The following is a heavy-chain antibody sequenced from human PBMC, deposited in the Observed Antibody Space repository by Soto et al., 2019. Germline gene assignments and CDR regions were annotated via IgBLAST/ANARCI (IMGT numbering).Heavy chain of an antibody. D-gene: IGHD6-6*01. J-gene: IGHJ4*02. CDR1: GFTFSSYA. V-gene: IGHV3-23*01. CDR2: ISGSGGTP. Sequence: EVQLLESGGGLLQPGGSLRLSWAAPGFTFSSYAMSGVRQAPGKGLEGVSAISGSGGTPYYADSVKGRFTISGDNSKNTLYLQMNSLRAEDTAVYYCAKDFPIAARPGLFDYWGQGTLVTVSS. CDR3: AKDFPIAARPGLFDY.